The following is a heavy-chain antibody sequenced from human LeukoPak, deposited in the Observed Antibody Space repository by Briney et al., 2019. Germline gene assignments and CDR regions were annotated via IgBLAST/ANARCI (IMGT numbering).Heavy chain of an antibody. D-gene: IGHD1-20*01. Sequence: ASVKVSCKCTGSTFTSYGNSWVRQAPGQGLEWMGWISAHNGYTNYAQKLQGRVTMTTDTSTSTVYMELRSLTSDDTAVYYCARDSPPITTPGTYVYYWGQGTLVTVSS. CDR2: ISAHNGYT. CDR1: GSTFTSYG. V-gene: IGHV1-18*01. J-gene: IGHJ4*02. CDR3: ARDSPPITTPGTYVYY.